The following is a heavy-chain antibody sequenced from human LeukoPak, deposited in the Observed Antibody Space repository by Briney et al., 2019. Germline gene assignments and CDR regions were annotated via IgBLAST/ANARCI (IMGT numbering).Heavy chain of an antibody. V-gene: IGHV3-21*01. Sequence: GGSLRLSCAASGLTFSSYSMNWVRQAPGKGLEGVSSISSSGSYIYYADSVKGRFTSSRDKAKNSLYLQMNSLRAEDTAVYYCARKDMLGYSYGQRPFDFWGQGTLVTVSS. CDR3: ARKDMLGYSYGQRPFDF. CDR2: ISSSGSYI. J-gene: IGHJ4*02. CDR1: GLTFSSYS. D-gene: IGHD5-18*01.